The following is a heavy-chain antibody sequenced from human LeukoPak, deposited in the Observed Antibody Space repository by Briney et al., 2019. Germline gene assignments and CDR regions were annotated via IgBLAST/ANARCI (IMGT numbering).Heavy chain of an antibody. V-gene: IGHV4-59*08. CDR3: ARVAGGGGSYPYYFDY. Sequence: PSETLSLTCTVSGGSISSYYWSWIRQPPGKGLEWIGYIYYSGSTNYNPSLKSRVTISVDTSKNQFSLKLSSVTAADTAVYYCARVAGGGGSYPYYFDYWGQGTLVTASS. CDR2: IYYSGST. D-gene: IGHD1-26*01. CDR1: GGSISSYY. J-gene: IGHJ4*02.